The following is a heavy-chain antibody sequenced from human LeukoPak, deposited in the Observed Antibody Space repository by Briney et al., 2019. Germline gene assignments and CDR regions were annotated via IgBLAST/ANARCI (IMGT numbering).Heavy chain of an antibody. CDR1: GGSISSYY. V-gene: IGHV4-59*12. Sequence: SETLSLTCTVSGGSISSYYWSWIRQPPGKGLEWIGYIYHSGSTYYNPSLKSRVTISVDRSKNQFSLKLSSVTAADTAVYYCARGSPPITVWFDPWGQGTLVTVSS. CDR2: IYHSGST. J-gene: IGHJ5*02. D-gene: IGHD3-10*01. CDR3: ARGSPPITVWFDP.